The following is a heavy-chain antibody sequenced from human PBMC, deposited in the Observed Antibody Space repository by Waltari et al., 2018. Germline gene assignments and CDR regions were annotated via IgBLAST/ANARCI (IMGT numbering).Heavy chain of an antibody. Sequence: QVQLQESGPGLVKPSETLSLTCIVSGGSISSYFWSWIRQSPGKGLEWIGNIYYRESPNYKPSLKSRVTIAGDTSKNQFSLKMSSVTAADTAVYFCARSRYCTGGLCYPEYFQQWGQGTLVTVSS. CDR2: IYYRESP. D-gene: IGHD2-8*02. CDR1: GGSISSYF. CDR3: ARSRYCTGGLCYPEYFQQ. J-gene: IGHJ1*01. V-gene: IGHV4-59*01.